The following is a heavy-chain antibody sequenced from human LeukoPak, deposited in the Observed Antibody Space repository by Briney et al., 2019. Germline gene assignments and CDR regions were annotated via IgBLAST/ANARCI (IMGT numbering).Heavy chain of an antibody. V-gene: IGHV4-39*07. CDR2: IYYSGST. J-gene: IGHJ3*02. CDR3: TRATSGWHGDGAFDI. Sequence: SETLSLTCSVSDDSISSSSYYWGWIRQPPGKGLEWIGSIYYSGSTYYNPPLKSRVTISVDRSKNQFSLKLSSVTAADTAVYYCTRATSGWHGDGAFDIWGQGTMVTVSS. D-gene: IGHD6-19*01. CDR1: DDSISSSSYY.